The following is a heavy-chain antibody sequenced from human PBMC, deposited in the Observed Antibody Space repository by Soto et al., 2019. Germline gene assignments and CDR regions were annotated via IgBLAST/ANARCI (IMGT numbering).Heavy chain of an antibody. CDR3: ARDGRLGYFDY. CDR2: IYYSGSP. Sequence: SETLSLTCTVSGGSISSGGYYWSWIRQHPGKGLEWIGYIYYSGSPYYNPSLKSRVTKSVDTSKNQFSLKLGSVTAADTAVYYCARDGRLGYFDYWGQGTLVTVSS. V-gene: IGHV4-31*03. CDR1: GGSISSGGYY. J-gene: IGHJ4*02. D-gene: IGHD3-9*01.